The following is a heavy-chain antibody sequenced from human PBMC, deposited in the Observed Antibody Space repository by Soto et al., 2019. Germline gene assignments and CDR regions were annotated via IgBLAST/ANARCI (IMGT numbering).Heavy chain of an antibody. Sequence: GGSLRLSCAASGFTFRSYGMHWVRQAPGKGLEWVAVIWYDGSNKYYADSVKGRFTISRDNSKNTLYLQMNSLRAEDTAVYYCAREPQGSSSCFDYWGQGTLVTVSS. D-gene: IGHD6-6*01. V-gene: IGHV3-33*01. J-gene: IGHJ4*02. CDR1: GFTFRSYG. CDR3: AREPQGSSSCFDY. CDR2: IWYDGSNK.